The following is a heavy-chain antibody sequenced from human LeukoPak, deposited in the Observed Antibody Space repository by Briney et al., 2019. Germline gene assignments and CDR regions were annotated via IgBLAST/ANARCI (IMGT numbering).Heavy chain of an antibody. CDR2: ISWDNGST. D-gene: IGHD3-10*01. CDR1: GFTFDDYV. V-gene: IGHV3-43D*03. J-gene: IGHJ5*02. CDR3: ALGRRVSLWFGESNWFDP. Sequence: GGSLRLSCAASGFTFDDYVMNWVRQAPGKGLEWVSLISWDNGSTYYADSVKGRFTISRDNSKNSLYLQMNSLRAEDTALYYCALGRRVSLWFGESNWFDPWGQGTLVTVSS.